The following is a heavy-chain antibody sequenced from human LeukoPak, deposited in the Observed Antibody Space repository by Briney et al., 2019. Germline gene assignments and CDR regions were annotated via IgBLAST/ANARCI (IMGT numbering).Heavy chain of an antibody. V-gene: IGHV3-30*18. Sequence: GRSLRLSCAASGFTFSSYGMHWVRQAPGKGLEWVAVISYDGSNKYYADSVKGRFTISRDNSKNTLYLQMNSLRAEDTAVYYCAELWSGDYWGQGTLVTVSS. J-gene: IGHJ4*02. CDR1: GFTFSSYG. D-gene: IGHD3-10*01. CDR2: ISYDGSNK. CDR3: AELWSGDY.